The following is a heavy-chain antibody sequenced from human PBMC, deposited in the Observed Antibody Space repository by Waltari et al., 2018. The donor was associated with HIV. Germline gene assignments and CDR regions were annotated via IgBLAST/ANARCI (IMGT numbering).Heavy chain of an antibody. CDR3: ASGYSSSWRSDYYYYGMDV. J-gene: IGHJ6*02. D-gene: IGHD6-13*01. Sequence: EVQLVESGGGLVQPGGSLRPSCAPSGFTFSSYCMHWVRQAPGKGLVWVSCINSDGSSTSYADSVKCRFTISRDNAKNTLYLQMNSLRAEDTAVYYCASGYSSSWRSDYYYYGMDVWGQGTTVTVSS. CDR2: INSDGSST. V-gene: IGHV3-74*01. CDR1: GFTFSSYC.